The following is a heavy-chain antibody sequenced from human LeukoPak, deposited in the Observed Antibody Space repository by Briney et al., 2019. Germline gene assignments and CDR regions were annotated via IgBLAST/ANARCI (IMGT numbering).Heavy chain of an antibody. V-gene: IGHV3-53*04. CDR3: ARVDTVMAYYFDL. Sequence: GGSLRLSCAASGFTVSTNCMTWVRQAPGKGLEWVSTTYSGGTTYYADSVMGRFTISRHNSRNTLYLQMNSLRAEDTAVYYCARVDTVMAYYFDLWGQGTLVTVSS. D-gene: IGHD5-18*01. CDR2: TYSGGTT. CDR1: GFTVSTNC. J-gene: IGHJ4*02.